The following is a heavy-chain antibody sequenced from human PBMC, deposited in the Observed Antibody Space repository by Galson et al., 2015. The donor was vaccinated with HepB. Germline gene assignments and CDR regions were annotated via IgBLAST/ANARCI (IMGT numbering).Heavy chain of an antibody. J-gene: IGHJ6*02. CDR3: ARERGIAAAGTSCYYYGMDV. V-gene: IGHV3-30-3*01. CDR2: ISYDGSNK. CDR1: GFTFSSYA. D-gene: IGHD6-13*01. Sequence: SLRLSCAASGFTFSSYAMHWVRQAPGKGLEWVAVISYDGSNKYYADSVKGRFTISRDNSKNTLYLQMNSLRAEDTAVYYCARERGIAAAGTSCYYYGMDVWGQGTTVTVSS.